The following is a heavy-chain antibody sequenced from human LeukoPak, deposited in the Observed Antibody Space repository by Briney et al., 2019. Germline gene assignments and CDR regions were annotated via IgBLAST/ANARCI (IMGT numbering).Heavy chain of an antibody. D-gene: IGHD2-15*01. V-gene: IGHV4-31*03. J-gene: IGHJ4*02. Sequence: SETLSLTCTVSGGSISSGGYYWSWIRQHPGKGLEWIGYIYYSGSTYYNPSLKSRVTISVDTPKNQFSLKLSSVTAADTAVYYCARDLRSGFDYWGQGTLVTVSS. CDR3: ARDLRSGFDY. CDR2: IYYSGST. CDR1: GGSISSGGYY.